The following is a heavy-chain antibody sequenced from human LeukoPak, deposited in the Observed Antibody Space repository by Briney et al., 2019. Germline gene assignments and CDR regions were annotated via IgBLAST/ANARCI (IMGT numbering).Heavy chain of an antibody. V-gene: IGHV4-59*01. CDR3: ARAIGGYSYGYHGCCGMDV. Sequence: SETLSLTCTVSGGSISSYYWSWIRQPPGKGLEWIGYIYYSGSTNYNPSLKSRVTISVDTSKNQFSLKLSSVTAADTAVYYCARAIGGYSYGYHGCCGMDVWGQGTTVTVSS. D-gene: IGHD5-18*01. J-gene: IGHJ6*02. CDR2: IYYSGST. CDR1: GGSISSYY.